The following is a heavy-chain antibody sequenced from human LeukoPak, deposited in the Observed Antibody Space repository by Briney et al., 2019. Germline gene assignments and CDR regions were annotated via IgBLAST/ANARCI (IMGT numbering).Heavy chain of an antibody. CDR2: ISGSGGST. D-gene: IGHD4-17*01. CDR1: GFTFSTFA. CDR3: AKDPSYYGDYVNYFQH. J-gene: IGHJ1*01. Sequence: GGSLRLSCAASGFTFSTFAMIWVRQPPGKGLEWVSAISGSGGSTYYADSVKGRFIISRDNSKNTLYLQMSSLRAEDTAVYYCAKDPSYYGDYVNYFQHWGQGTLVTVSS. V-gene: IGHV3-23*01.